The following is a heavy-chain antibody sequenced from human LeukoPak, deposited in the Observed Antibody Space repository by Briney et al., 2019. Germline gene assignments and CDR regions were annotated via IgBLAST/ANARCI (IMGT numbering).Heavy chain of an antibody. CDR1: GYTFTSYG. Sequence: ASVKVSRKASGYTFTSYGISWVRQAPGQGLEWMGINNPSDDNTWYAQKFQGRVTMTRDMSTSTAYMELSSLRSEDTAVYYCARDNSVGDTAWWFDPWGQGTLVTVSS. D-gene: IGHD1-26*01. V-gene: IGHV1-46*01. CDR2: NNPSDDNT. J-gene: IGHJ5*02. CDR3: ARDNSVGDTAWWFDP.